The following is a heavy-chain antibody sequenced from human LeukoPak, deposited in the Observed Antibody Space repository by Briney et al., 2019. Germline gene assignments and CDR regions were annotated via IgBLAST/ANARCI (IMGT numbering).Heavy chain of an antibody. CDR3: VRDCGFHTFDY. J-gene: IGHJ4*02. V-gene: IGHV3-7*05. D-gene: IGHD2-21*01. CDR2: IKEDGSEK. Sequence: GGSLTPSCAASGFTFSDYYMSWVRQAPGKGLEYVVNIKEDGSEKYYVDSVKGRFTISRDNTKNSLYLQMSSLRGDDTAVYYCVRDCGFHTFDYWGQGTLVTVSS. CDR1: GFTFSDYY.